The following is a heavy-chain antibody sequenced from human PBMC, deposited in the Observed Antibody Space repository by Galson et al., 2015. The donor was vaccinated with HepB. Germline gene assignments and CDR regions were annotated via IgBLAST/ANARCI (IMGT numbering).Heavy chain of an antibody. CDR1: GFAFDSHA. V-gene: IGHV3-23*01. Sequence: SLRLSCAASGFAFDSHAMSWVRQAPGRGLEWISGITGKGDSTFYADSVKGRFTVSKDNSNNMLYLQMNSLRAEDASLYLCAKGYGLFDSWGQGILVTVSS. J-gene: IGHJ5*01. CDR2: ITGKGDST. CDR3: AKGYGLFDS. D-gene: IGHD5-18*01.